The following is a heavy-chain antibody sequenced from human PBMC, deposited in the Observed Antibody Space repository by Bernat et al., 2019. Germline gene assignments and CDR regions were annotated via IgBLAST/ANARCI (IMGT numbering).Heavy chain of an antibody. CDR2: IYHSGST. CDR1: GGSISTTNW. V-gene: IGHV4-4*02. J-gene: IGHJ6*03. Sequence: QVQLQESGPGLVKPSGTLSLTCAVSGGSISTTNWWSWVRQPPGKGLEWIGEIYHSGSTNYNPSLKSRVTIPVDKSKNQFSLQLSSVTAADTAVYYCARKGYYYYYMDVWGKGTMVTVSS. CDR3: ARKGYYYYYMDV.